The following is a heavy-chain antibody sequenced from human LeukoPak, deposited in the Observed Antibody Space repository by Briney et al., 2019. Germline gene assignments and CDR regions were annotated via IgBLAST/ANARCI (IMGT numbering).Heavy chain of an antibody. J-gene: IGHJ3*02. CDR2: IYYSGST. D-gene: IGHD3-16*01. CDR3: ARPLWDIGNAFDI. Sequence: SETLSLTCTVSGGSISSGGSLWSWIRQHPGKGLEWIGYIYYSGSTYYNPSLKSRVTILVDTSKKHFSLKLSFVTAADTAVYYCARPLWDIGNAFDIWGQGTMVTVSS. V-gene: IGHV4-31*03. CDR1: GGSISSGGSL.